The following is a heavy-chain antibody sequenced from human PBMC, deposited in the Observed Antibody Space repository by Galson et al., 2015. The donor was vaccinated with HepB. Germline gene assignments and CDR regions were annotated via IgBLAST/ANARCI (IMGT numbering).Heavy chain of an antibody. V-gene: IGHV3-30*18. CDR1: GFTFSSYG. J-gene: IGHJ3*02. D-gene: IGHD5-12*01. CDR3: AKDSVATYAFDI. Sequence: SLRLSCAASGFTFSSYGMHWVRQAPGKGLEWVAVISYDGSNKYYADSVKGRFTISRDNSKNTLYLQMNSLRAEDTAVYYCAKDSVATYAFDIWGQGTMVTVSS. CDR2: ISYDGSNK.